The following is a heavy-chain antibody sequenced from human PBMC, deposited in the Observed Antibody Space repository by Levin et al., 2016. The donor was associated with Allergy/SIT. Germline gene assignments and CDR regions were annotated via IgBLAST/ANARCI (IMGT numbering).Heavy chain of an antibody. V-gene: IGHV1-69*04. J-gene: IGHJ4*02. CDR1: GGNFNSTFRSYG. CDR2: VIPILGAP. D-gene: IGHD2-15*01. CDR3: ARGIEAGATLFDS. Sequence: SVKVSCKGFGGNFNSTFRSYGFSWVRQAPGQGLEWIGRVIPILGAPTYAQKFQERVTISADKSTNTVYMEMTHLRSADTAVYYCARGIEAGATLFDSWGQGILVVVSS.